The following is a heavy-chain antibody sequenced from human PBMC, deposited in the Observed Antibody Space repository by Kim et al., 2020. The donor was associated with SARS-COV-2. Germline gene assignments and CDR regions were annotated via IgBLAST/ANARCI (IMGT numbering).Heavy chain of an antibody. J-gene: IGHJ4*02. V-gene: IGHV3-53*04. CDR1: GFTVSSNY. D-gene: IGHD2-15*01. CDR3: ARDAGGYVDY. Sequence: GGSLRLSCTASGFTVSSNYMSWVRQAPGKGLEWVSVIYSGGSTYYADSVKGRFTISRHNSKNTLYLQMNSLRAEDTAVYYCARDAGGYVDYWGQGTLVTVSS. CDR2: IYSGGST.